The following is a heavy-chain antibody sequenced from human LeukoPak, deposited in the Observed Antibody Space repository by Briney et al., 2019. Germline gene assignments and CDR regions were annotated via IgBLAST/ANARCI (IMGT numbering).Heavy chain of an antibody. CDR1: GFTFTTYW. Sequence: PGESLRLSCAASGFTFTTYWMSRVRQAPGKGLEWVANIKQDGTEKYYVDSVKGRFTISRDNAKNSLSLQMNSLRVEDTAVYYCAKVAKYYYGSETYYFFEHWGQGTPVTASS. J-gene: IGHJ4*02. V-gene: IGHV3-7*01. CDR2: IKQDGTEK. CDR3: AKVAKYYYGSETYYFFEH. D-gene: IGHD3-10*01.